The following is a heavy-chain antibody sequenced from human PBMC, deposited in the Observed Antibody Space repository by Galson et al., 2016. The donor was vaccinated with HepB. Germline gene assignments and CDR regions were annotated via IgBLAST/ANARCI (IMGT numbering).Heavy chain of an antibody. D-gene: IGHD5-12*01. CDR3: ARFSSRDSGYNEDAFDF. CDR2: FHHGGST. V-gene: IGHV4-4*02. Sequence: SETLSLTCAVSGGSISSINWWSWVRQTPGNGLEWIGEFHHGGSTYYNPSLKSRVTISLDTSKNQFSLKLSSVTAADTAVYYCARFSSRDSGYNEDAFDFWGQGTMVTVSS. J-gene: IGHJ3*01. CDR1: GGSISSINW.